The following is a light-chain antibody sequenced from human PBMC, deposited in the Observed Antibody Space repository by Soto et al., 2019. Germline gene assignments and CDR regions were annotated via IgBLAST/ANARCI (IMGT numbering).Light chain of an antibody. CDR2: EGS. CDR1: SSDVGSYNL. J-gene: IGLJ2*01. CDR3: CSYAGSVV. Sequence: QSALTQPASVSGSPGQSITISCTGTSSDVGSYNLVSWYQQHPGKAPKLMIYEGSKRPSGVSNRFSGSKSGNTASLTISGLQGEDEADYYCCSYAGSVVFGEGTKLTVL. V-gene: IGLV2-23*01.